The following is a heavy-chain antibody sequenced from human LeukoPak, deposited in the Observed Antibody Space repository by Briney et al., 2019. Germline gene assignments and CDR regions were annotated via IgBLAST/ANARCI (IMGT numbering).Heavy chain of an antibody. CDR2: IGISSGNT. D-gene: IGHD1-1*01. CDR1: GFPLSDYS. J-gene: IGHJ4*02. Sequence: GRSLRLSCTASGFPLSDYSMNWVRQAPGKGLEWISYIGISSGNTKYADSVKGRFTISADNAKNSLYLQMNSLRVEATDVYYCARDHNYAFDHWGQGTLVSVSS. CDR3: ARDHNYAFDH. V-gene: IGHV3-48*04.